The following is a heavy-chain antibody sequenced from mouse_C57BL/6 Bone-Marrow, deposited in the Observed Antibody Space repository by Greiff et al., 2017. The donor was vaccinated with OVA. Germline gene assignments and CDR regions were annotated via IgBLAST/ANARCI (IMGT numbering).Heavy chain of an antibody. J-gene: IGHJ3*01. Sequence: QVHVKQPGAELVRPGSSVKLSCKASGYTFTSYWMHWVKQRPIQGLEWIGNIDPSDSETHYNQKFKDKATLTVDKSSSTAYMQLSSLTSEDSAVYYCARRGGNSFAYWGQGTLVTVSA. CDR3: ARRGGNSFAY. D-gene: IGHD2-1*01. CDR2: IDPSDSET. CDR1: GYTFTSYW. V-gene: IGHV1-52*01.